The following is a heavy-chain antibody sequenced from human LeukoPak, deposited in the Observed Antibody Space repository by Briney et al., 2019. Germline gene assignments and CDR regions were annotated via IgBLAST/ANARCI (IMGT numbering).Heavy chain of an antibody. CDR1: GYTFSGYY. CDR3: ARSGSDAFDI. D-gene: IGHD1-26*01. J-gene: IGHJ3*02. Sequence: ASVKVSCKASGYTFSGYYMHWVRQAPGQGLEWMGWIYPNSGDTTYAQKFQGRVTVTRDTSISTAFMEVSRLTSDDTAVYYCARSGSDAFDIWGQGTMVTVSS. CDR2: IYPNSGDT. V-gene: IGHV1-2*02.